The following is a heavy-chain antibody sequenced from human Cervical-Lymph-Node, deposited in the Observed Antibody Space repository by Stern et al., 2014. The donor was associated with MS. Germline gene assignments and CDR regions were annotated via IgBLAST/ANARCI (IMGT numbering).Heavy chain of an antibody. D-gene: IGHD6-13*01. V-gene: IGHV4-31*03. CDR2: IYYSGST. CDR1: GGSISSGAYY. CDR3: ARVFIGAAGTMSWFDP. J-gene: IGHJ5*02. Sequence: QVQLQESGPGLVKPSQTLSLTCTVSGGSISSGAYYWSWIRQHPGKGLEWIGYIYYSGSTYYNPSLKSRVTISVDTSKKQFSLKLSSVTAADTAVYYCARVFIGAAGTMSWFDPWGQGTLVTVSS.